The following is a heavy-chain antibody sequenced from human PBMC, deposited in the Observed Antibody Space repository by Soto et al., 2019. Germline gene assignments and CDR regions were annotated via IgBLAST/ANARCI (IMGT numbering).Heavy chain of an antibody. CDR2: IYYSGST. D-gene: IGHD3-10*01. CDR1: GGSISSGDYY. V-gene: IGHV4-30-4*01. Sequence: LSLTCTVSGGSISSGDYYWSWIRQPPGKGLEWIGYIYYSGSTYYNPSLKSRVTISVDTSKNQFSLKLSSVTAADTAVYYCARDLGVWFGESNWFDPWGQGTLVTVSS. CDR3: ARDLGVWFGESNWFDP. J-gene: IGHJ5*02.